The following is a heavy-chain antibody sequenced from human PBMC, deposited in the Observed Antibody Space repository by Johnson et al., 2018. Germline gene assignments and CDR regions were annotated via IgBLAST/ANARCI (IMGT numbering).Heavy chain of an antibody. Sequence: VQLQESGGGLVKPGRSLRLSCTTSGFNFGDYAVSWVRQAPGKGLEWVGFIRSKDYGGTTEYAASVKGRFTISRDDSKSIADLQMNSLKTEDTAVDYCTREYGGTSDYGGQGTLVTVSS. J-gene: IGHJ4*02. CDR2: IRSKDYGGTT. V-gene: IGHV3-49*04. D-gene: IGHD4-23*01. CDR3: TREYGGTSDY. CDR1: GFNFGDYA.